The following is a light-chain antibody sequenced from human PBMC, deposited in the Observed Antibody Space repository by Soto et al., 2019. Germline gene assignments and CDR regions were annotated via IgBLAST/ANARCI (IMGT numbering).Light chain of an antibody. Sequence: QSVLTQPASVSGSPGQSITISCTGSSSDVGGYNYVSWYQQHPGKAPKLMIYEVSNRPSGISNRFSGSKSGNTASLTLSGLQAEDEADYYCSSYTSSSTLVFGGGPQLTVL. V-gene: IGLV2-14*01. CDR2: EVS. CDR3: SSYTSSSTLV. J-gene: IGLJ2*01. CDR1: SSDVGGYNY.